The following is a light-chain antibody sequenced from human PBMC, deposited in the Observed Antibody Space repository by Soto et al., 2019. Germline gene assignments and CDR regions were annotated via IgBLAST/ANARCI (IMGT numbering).Light chain of an antibody. V-gene: IGKV3-11*01. CDR2: DAS. CDR1: RSVNSY. J-gene: IGKJ5*01. Sequence: EIVLAQSRATLSLSPGERATLSCRASRSVNSYLAWYQQKPGRAPRLLISDASNRATGIPARFSGSGSGTDFTLTKSSRGAADFAGVYCHLRSNWAPLTCGQGTRMEIK. CDR3: HLRSNWAPLT.